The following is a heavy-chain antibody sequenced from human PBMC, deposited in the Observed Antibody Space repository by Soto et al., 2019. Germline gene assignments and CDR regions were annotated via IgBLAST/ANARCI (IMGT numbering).Heavy chain of an antibody. V-gene: IGHV3-15*01. CDR2: IRSNADGGTT. J-gene: IGHJ4*02. Sequence: EVRLVESGGGSVKPGGSLRLSCAASGFPFIDAWMTWVRQAPGKGLQWIGRIRSNADGGTTDLPAPVRGRFSISRDDSKDNIYLHMNSLEIHDTAVYFCYTARRRDSALGAYWGQGTLVSVSS. CDR3: YTARRRDSALGAY. D-gene: IGHD3-16*01. CDR1: GFPFIDAW.